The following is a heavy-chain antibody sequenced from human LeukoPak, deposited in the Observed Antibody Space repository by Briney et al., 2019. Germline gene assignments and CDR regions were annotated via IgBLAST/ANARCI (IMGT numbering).Heavy chain of an antibody. Sequence: GGSLRLSLAASGFTFSSYAMSWVGQPQGKGLDWFSPIIGMGGSTYYADSVKGRFTISRDNSKNTLYLQMNSLRAEDTAVYYCAKAATTPLHYYYYYYMDVWGKGTTVTVSS. J-gene: IGHJ6*03. CDR3: AKAATTPLHYYYYYYMDV. CDR2: IIGMGGST. D-gene: IGHD6-25*01. V-gene: IGHV3-23*01. CDR1: GFTFSSYA.